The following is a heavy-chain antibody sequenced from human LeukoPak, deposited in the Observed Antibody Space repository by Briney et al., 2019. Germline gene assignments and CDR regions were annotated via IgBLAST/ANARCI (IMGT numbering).Heavy chain of an antibody. V-gene: IGHV1-8*03. CDR2: MNPNSGNT. Sequence: ASVKVSCEASGYTFTSYDINWVRQATGQGLEWMGWMNPNSGNTGYAQKFQGRITITRNTSISTAYMELSSLRSDDTAVYHCARAHGQQHLILGRVRRFFYFDYWGQGILVTVSS. CDR3: ARAHGQQHLILGRVRRFFYFDY. D-gene: IGHD6-13*01. CDR1: GYTFTSYD. J-gene: IGHJ4*02.